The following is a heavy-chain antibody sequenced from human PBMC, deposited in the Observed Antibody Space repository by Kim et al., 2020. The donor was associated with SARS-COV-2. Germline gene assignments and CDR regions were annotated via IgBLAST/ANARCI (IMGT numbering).Heavy chain of an antibody. J-gene: IGHJ6*02. D-gene: IGHD3-10*01. V-gene: IGHV4-39*01. Sequence: LQSRVTICVDTSKNQFSLKLSAVAAADTAVYYCARAVVRGVISYYYGMDVWGQGTTVTVSS. CDR3: ARAVVRGVISYYYGMDV.